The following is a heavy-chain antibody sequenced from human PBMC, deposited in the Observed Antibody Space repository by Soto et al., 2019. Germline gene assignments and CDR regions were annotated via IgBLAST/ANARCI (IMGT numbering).Heavy chain of an antibody. CDR2: INHSGST. D-gene: IGHD6-13*01. CDR3: ARNPYSSWSKIGYFDY. CDR1: GGSFSGYY. Sequence: SETVSLTCAVYGGSFSGYYWSWIRQPPGKGLEWIGEINHSGSTNYNPSLKSRVTISVDTSKNQFSLKLSSVTAADTAVYYCARNPYSSWSKIGYFDYWGQGTLVTVSS. V-gene: IGHV4-34*01. J-gene: IGHJ4*02.